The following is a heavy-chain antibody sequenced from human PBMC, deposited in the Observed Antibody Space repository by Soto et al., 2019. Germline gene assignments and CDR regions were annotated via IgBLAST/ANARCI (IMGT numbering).Heavy chain of an antibody. D-gene: IGHD3-3*01. CDR2: INHRGST. Sequence: SETLSLTCAVYGGSFSDYYWSWIRQPPGKGLEWIGEINHRGSTNYNPSLKSRVTISADTSKNQFSLKLSSVTAADTAVYYCARRITITYYMDVWAKGTTVSVSS. CDR3: ARRITITYYMDV. V-gene: IGHV4-34*01. CDR1: GGSFSDYY. J-gene: IGHJ6*03.